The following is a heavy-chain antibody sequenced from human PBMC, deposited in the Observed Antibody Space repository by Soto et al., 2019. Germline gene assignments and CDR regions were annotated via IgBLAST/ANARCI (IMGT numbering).Heavy chain of an antibody. CDR2: INPNSGGT. Sequence: ASVKVSCKASGYTFTGYYMHWVRQAPGQGLEWMGWINPNSGGTNYAQKFQGWVTMTRDTSISTAYMELSRLRSDDTAVYYCARAWRTGENEAFDIWGQGTMVTVSS. CDR3: ARAWRTGENEAFDI. J-gene: IGHJ3*02. CDR1: GYTFTGYY. D-gene: IGHD7-27*01. V-gene: IGHV1-2*04.